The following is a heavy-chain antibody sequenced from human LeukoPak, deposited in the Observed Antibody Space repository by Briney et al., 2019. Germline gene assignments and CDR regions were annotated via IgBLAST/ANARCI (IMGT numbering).Heavy chain of an antibody. CDR2: ISDYNGNT. CDR1: GYTFTSYG. J-gene: IGHJ4*02. Sequence: ASVNVSCKASGYTFTSYGISWVRQAPGQGLEWMGWISDYNGNTNYAQRFQGRVTMTTDTSTSTAYMELRSLRSDDTAVYYCARDRQGPPNSGIAVAGTRILTWGQGTLVTVSS. D-gene: IGHD6-19*01. V-gene: IGHV1-18*01. CDR3: ARDRQGPPNSGIAVAGTRILT.